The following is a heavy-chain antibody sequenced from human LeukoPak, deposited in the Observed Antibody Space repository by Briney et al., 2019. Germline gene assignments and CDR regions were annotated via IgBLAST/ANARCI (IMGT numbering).Heavy chain of an antibody. Sequence: SVKVSCKASGGTFSSYAISWVRQAPGQGLEWMGGIIPIFGTANYAQKFQGRVTITADESTSTAYMELNSLRSEDTAVYYCARDPNDPARDSSGQYALWGQGTLVTVSS. CDR2: IIPIFGTA. V-gene: IGHV1-69*13. D-gene: IGHD3-22*01. J-gene: IGHJ4*02. CDR1: GGTFSSYA. CDR3: ARDPNDPARDSSGQYAL.